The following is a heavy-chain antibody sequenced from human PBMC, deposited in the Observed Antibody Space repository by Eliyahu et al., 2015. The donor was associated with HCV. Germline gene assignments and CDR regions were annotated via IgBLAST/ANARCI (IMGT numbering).Heavy chain of an antibody. V-gene: IGHV3-66*02. J-gene: IGHJ6*02. Sequence: EVQLVESGGGLVQPXGSLXXSCAASXFTVSSNYXSWXXQAPGKGLAWVSVIYSGGSTYYADSVKGRFTISRDNSKNTLYLQMNSLRAEDTAVYYCARAFYGSGSYYEGFEDGMDVWGQGTTVTVSS. CDR3: ARAFYGSGSYYEGFEDGMDV. CDR1: XFTVSSNY. D-gene: IGHD3-10*01. CDR2: IYSGGST.